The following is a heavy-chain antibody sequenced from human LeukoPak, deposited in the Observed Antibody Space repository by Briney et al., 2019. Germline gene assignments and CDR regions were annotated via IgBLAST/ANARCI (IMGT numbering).Heavy chain of an antibody. D-gene: IGHD5-18*01. CDR2: IYTSGST. V-gene: IGHV4-61*02. J-gene: IGHJ4*02. CDR3: ARQRRGYSYGLFDY. Sequence: TLSLTCTVSGGSISSGSYYWSWIRQPAGKGLEWIGRIYTSGSTNYNPSLNSRVTISVDTSNNQISLKLSSVTAADTAVYYCARQRRGYSYGLFDYWGQGTLVTVSS. CDR1: GGSISSGSYY.